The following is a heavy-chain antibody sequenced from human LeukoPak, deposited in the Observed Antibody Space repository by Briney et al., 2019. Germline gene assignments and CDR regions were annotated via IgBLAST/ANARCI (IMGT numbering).Heavy chain of an antibody. D-gene: IGHD3-10*01. CDR3: ARDHGSGSYFSHCDY. J-gene: IGHJ4*02. Sequence: PGGSLRLSCAVSGFTFSSYGMHWVRQAPGKGLEWVAVISYDGKYKYSADSVKGRFTISRDNSESTLYLQMNSLRAEDTAVYYCARDHGSGSYFSHCDYWGQGTLVTASS. V-gene: IGHV3-30*03. CDR1: GFTFSSYG. CDR2: ISYDGKYK.